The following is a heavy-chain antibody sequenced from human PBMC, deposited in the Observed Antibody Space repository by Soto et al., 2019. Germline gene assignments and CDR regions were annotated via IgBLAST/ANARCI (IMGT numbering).Heavy chain of an antibody. CDR2: IIPIFGTA. J-gene: IGHJ5*02. Sequence: GASVKVSCKASGGTFSSYAISWVRQAPGQGLEWMGGIIPIFGTANYAQKFQGRVTITADESTSTAYMELSSLRSEDTAVYYCARGATEGYYDILTGYYYNWFDPWGQGTLVTVSS. V-gene: IGHV1-69*13. CDR3: ARGATEGYYDILTGYYYNWFDP. CDR1: GGTFSSYA. D-gene: IGHD3-9*01.